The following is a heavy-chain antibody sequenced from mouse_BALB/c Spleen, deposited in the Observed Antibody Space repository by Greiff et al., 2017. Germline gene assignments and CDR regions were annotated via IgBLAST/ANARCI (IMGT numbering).Heavy chain of an antibody. J-gene: IGHJ2*01. Sequence: EVQLVESGGGLVKPGGSLKLSCAASGFTFSSYAMSWVRQTPEKRLEWVASISSGGSTYYPDSVKGRFTISRDNARNILYLQMSSLRSEDTAMYYCARGGGYGSEDYWGQGTTLTVSS. CDR3: ARGGGYGSEDY. D-gene: IGHD1-1*01. CDR1: GFTFSSYA. CDR2: ISSGGST. V-gene: IGHV5-6-5*01.